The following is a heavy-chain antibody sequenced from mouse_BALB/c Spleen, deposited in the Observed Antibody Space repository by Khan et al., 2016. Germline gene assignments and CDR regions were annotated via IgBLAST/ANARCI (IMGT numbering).Heavy chain of an antibody. CDR2: IRLKSDNYAT. Sequence: EVKLEESGGGLVQPGGSMKLSCVASGFTFSRHWMSWVRQSPDKGLEWVAEIRLKSDNYATHYAESVKGKFTISRDDSKSRLYLQMNSLRAEDTGIYYCTDLAGFAYWGQGTLVTVSA. J-gene: IGHJ3*01. V-gene: IGHV6-3*01. CDR1: GFTFSRHW. CDR3: TDLAGFAY.